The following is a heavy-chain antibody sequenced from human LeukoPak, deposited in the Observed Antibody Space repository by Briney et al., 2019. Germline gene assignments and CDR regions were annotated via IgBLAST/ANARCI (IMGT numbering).Heavy chain of an antibody. CDR3: ARDWNGSGSYYRGRTVDY. D-gene: IGHD3-10*01. J-gene: IGHJ4*02. CDR1: GYTFTGYY. CDR2: INPNSGGT. Sequence: ASVKVSCKASGYTFTGYYMHWVRQARGQGLEWMGWINPNSGGTYYAQKSQGSVTMTRDTSISTAYMELSRLRSDDTAVYYCARDWNGSGSYYRGRTVDYCGQGTLVTVYS. V-gene: IGHV1-2*02.